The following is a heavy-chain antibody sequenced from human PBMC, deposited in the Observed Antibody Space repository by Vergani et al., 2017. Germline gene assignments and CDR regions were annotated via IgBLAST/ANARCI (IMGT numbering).Heavy chain of an antibody. Sequence: QVQLVESGGGVVQPGRSLRLSCAASGFTFSSYGMHWVRQAPGKGLEWVAVISYDGSNKYYADSVKGRFTISRDNSKNTLYLQMNILRAEDTAVYYCAKCLYSSGWYQGAFDIWGQGTMVTVSS. CDR3: AKCLYSSGWYQGAFDI. CDR2: ISYDGSNK. J-gene: IGHJ3*02. CDR1: GFTFSSYG. D-gene: IGHD6-19*01. V-gene: IGHV3-30*18.